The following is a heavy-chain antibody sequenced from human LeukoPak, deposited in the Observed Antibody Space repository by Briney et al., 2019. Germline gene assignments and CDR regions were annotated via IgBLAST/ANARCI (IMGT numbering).Heavy chain of an antibody. CDR2: ISSSGSTI. J-gene: IGHJ4*02. V-gene: IGHV3-48*03. CDR3: ARDLTTVTTFGQYFDY. D-gene: IGHD4-11*01. Sequence: GGSLRLSCAASGFTFSSYEMSWVRQAPGKGLEWVSYISSSGSTIYYADSVKGRFTISRDNAKNSLYLQMNSLRAEDTAVYYCARDLTTVTTFGQYFDYWGQGTLVTVSS. CDR1: GFTFSSYE.